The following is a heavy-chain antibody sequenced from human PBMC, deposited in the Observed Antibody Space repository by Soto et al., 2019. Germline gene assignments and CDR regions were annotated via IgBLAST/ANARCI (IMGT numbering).Heavy chain of an antibody. D-gene: IGHD4-17*01. CDR3: ARDLNDYGDYGGDYYFDY. CDR2: INPSGGST. V-gene: IGHV1-46*01. CDR1: GYTFTSYY. Sequence: GASVKVSCKASGYTFTSYYMHWVRQAPGQGLEWMGIINPSGGSTSYAQKFQGRVTMTRDTSTSTVYMELSSLRSEDTAVYYCARDLNDYGDYGGDYYFDYWGQGTLVTVSS. J-gene: IGHJ4*02.